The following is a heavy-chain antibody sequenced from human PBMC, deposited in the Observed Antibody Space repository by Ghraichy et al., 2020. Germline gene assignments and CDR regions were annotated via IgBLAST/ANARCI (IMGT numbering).Heavy chain of an antibody. CDR3: ARHRKYYDILTGPNWFDP. CDR1: GGSISSSSYY. D-gene: IGHD3-9*01. V-gene: IGHV4-39*01. J-gene: IGHJ5*02. CDR2: IYYSGST. Sequence: SQTLSLTCTVSGGSISSSSYYWGWISQPTGKGLEWIGSIYYSGSTYYNPSLKSRGTISVETSKNQFSLKLSSVTAADTAVYYCARHRKYYDILTGPNWFDPWGQGTLVTVSS.